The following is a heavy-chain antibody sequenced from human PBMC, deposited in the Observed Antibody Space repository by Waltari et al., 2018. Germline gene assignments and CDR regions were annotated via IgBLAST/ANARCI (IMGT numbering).Heavy chain of an antibody. CDR3: ARYGSGSYYKGFDY. D-gene: IGHD3-10*01. J-gene: IGHJ4*02. CDR2: INAGNGNT. V-gene: IGHV1-3*01. Sequence: QVQLVQSGAEVKKPGASVKVSCKASGYTFTSYAMHWVRQAPGQRLEWMGWINAGNGNTKYSQKFQGRGTITRDTSASTAYMELSSLRSEDTAVYYCARYGSGSYYKGFDYWGQGTLVTVSS. CDR1: GYTFTSYA.